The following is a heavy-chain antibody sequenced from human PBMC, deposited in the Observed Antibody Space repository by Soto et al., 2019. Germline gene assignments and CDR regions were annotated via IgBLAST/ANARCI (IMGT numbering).Heavy chain of an antibody. Sequence: SETLSLTCTVSGGSVPSGSYYWSWIRQPPGKGLEWIGYIYYSGSTNYNPSLRSRVTTSVDMSKNQFSLKLRSVTAADTAVYYCARVPGPWGQGSLVTVSS. CDR1: GGSVPSGSYY. CDR2: IYYSGST. CDR3: ARVPGP. J-gene: IGHJ5*02. V-gene: IGHV4-61*01.